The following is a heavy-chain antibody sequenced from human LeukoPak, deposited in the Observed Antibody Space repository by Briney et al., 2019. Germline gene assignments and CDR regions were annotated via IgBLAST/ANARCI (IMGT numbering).Heavy chain of an antibody. CDR1: GGSISSTSYY. V-gene: IGHV4-39*07. CDR3: ARDGDGLDI. CDR2: IYYTGST. J-gene: IGHJ3*02. Sequence: PSETLSLTCTVSGGSISSTSYYWGWVRQPPGKGLDWIGSIYYTGSTYYNPSLKSRVTISVDTSKNQFSLKLNSVTAADTAVYYCARDGDGLDIWGQGTMVTVSS.